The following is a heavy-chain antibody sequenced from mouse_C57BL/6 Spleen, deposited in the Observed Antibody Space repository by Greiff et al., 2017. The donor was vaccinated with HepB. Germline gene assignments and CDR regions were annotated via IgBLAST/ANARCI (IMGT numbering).Heavy chain of an antibody. CDR1: GYTFTSYW. D-gene: IGHD3-2*02. Sequence: QVQLQQPGAELVMPGASVKLSCKASGYTFTSYWMHWVKQKPGQGLEWIGEIDPSDSYTNYNQKFKGKSTLTVDKSSSTAYMQLSSLTSEDSAVYYCARSAQATPAWFAYWGQGTLVTVSA. CDR3: ARSAQATPAWFAY. CDR2: IDPSDSYT. V-gene: IGHV1-69*01. J-gene: IGHJ3*01.